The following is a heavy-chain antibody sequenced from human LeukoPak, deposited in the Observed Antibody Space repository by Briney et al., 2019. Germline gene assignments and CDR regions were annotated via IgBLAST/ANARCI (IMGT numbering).Heavy chain of an antibody. CDR1: GGSISSYY. CDR3: ARLYGSGSYYNPPYYFDY. D-gene: IGHD3-10*01. Sequence: SETLSLTCTVSGGSISSYYWSWIRQPPGKGLEWIGYIYYSGSTNYNPSLKSRVTISVGTSKNQFSLKLSSVTAADMAVYYCARLYGSGSYYNPPYYFDYWGQGTLVTVSS. V-gene: IGHV4-59*12. J-gene: IGHJ4*02. CDR2: IYYSGST.